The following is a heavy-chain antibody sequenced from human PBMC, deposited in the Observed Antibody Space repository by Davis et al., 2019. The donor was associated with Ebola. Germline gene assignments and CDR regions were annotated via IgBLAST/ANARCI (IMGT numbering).Heavy chain of an antibody. Sequence: SETLSLTCTVSGGSISISRYYWGWIRQPPGKGLEWIGSLFYSGSTYYNPSLKSRVTISVDTSKNQFSLRLSSVTAADTAVYYCARQSSLRDFWSGYYTPSYFDYWGQGTLVTVSS. V-gene: IGHV4-39*01. D-gene: IGHD3-3*01. J-gene: IGHJ4*02. CDR1: GGSISISRYY. CDR2: LFYSGST. CDR3: ARQSSLRDFWSGYYTPSYFDY.